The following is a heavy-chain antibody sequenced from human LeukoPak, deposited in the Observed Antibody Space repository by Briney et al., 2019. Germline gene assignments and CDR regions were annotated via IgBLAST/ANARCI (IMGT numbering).Heavy chain of an antibody. V-gene: IGHV3-11*06. J-gene: IGHJ4*02. CDR3: ARNTGTYDY. CDR1: GFTFSDYY. D-gene: IGHD1-1*01. CDR2: ISTTSRFT. Sequence: PGGSLRLSCAASGFTFSDYYMSWIRQAPGKGLEWVSYISTTSRFTKYADSVKGRFTISRDNAKNSLYLQMNSLRAEDTAVYYCARNTGTYDYWGQGTLVTVSS.